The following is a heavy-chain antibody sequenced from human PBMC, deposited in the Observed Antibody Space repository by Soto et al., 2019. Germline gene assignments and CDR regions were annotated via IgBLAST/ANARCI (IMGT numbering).Heavy chain of an antibody. CDR3: ARDPVAGPFDY. Sequence: QVQLVQSGAEVKKPGASVKVSCKASGYTFTSYYMHWVRQAPGQGLEWMGIINPSGGSTSYAQKCQGRVTMTRDTSTSTVYMELSSLRSEDTAVYYCARDPVAGPFDYWGQGTLVTVSS. D-gene: IGHD6-19*01. V-gene: IGHV1-46*01. CDR1: GYTFTSYY. J-gene: IGHJ4*02. CDR2: INPSGGST.